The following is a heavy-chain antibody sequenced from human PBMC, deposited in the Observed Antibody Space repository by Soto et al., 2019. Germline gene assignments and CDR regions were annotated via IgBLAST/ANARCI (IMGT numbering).Heavy chain of an antibody. Sequence: QVQLVQSGDEVKKPGASVKDSCKASGYTFTTYGISWMRQAPGQELEWMGCINPYNGNTNYAQKLQGRVTMTTDTSTSTAYMELRSLRSDDTAVYQCARDPVGGNWFDPWGQGTLVTVSS. CDR1: GYTFTTYG. J-gene: IGHJ5*02. V-gene: IGHV1-18*01. D-gene: IGHD1-26*01. CDR2: INPYNGNT. CDR3: ARDPVGGNWFDP.